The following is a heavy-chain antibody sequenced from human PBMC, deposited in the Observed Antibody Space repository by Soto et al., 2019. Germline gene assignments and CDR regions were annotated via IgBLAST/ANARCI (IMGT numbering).Heavy chain of an antibody. J-gene: IGHJ5*02. Sequence: PSETLSLTCSVSGGSIKNYYWNWIRQAPGKGLEWIGYIYYSGSTNYHPSLKSRVTISVDTSKNQFSLKLTSVTAADTAVYYCARDGEVWLRGGGFDPWAQGALVTVSS. CDR3: ARDGEVWLRGGGFDP. V-gene: IGHV4-59*12. D-gene: IGHD2-21*01. CDR1: GGSIKNYY. CDR2: IYYSGST.